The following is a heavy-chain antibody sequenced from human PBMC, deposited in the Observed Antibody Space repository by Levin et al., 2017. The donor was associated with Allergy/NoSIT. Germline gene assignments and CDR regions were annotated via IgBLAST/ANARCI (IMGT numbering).Heavy chain of an antibody. J-gene: IGHJ6*02. CDR2: ISYDGSNK. CDR1: GFTFSSYA. Sequence: PGESLKISCAASGFTFSSYAMHWVRQAPGKGLEWVAVISYDGSNKYYADSVKGRFTISRDNSKNTLYLQMNSLRAEDTAVYYCAREEGDYYDSSGYYPSDSYYYDGMDVWGQGTTVTVSS. V-gene: IGHV3-30-3*01. CDR3: AREEGDYYDSSGYYPSDSYYYDGMDV. D-gene: IGHD3-22*01.